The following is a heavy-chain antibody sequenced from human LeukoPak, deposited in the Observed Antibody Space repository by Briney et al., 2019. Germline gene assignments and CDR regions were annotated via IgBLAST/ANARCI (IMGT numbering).Heavy chain of an antibody. V-gene: IGHV3-7*01. CDR1: GFTFSSHW. CDR2: IKKDVGEK. CDR3: AKGVTIFGVASLAFDI. Sequence: PGGSLRLSCAASGFTFSSHWMTWIRQAPGKGLEWVASIKKDVGEKFYVDSVKGRFTISRDNSKNTLYLQMNSLRAEDTAVYYCAKGVTIFGVASLAFDIWGQGTMVTVSS. D-gene: IGHD3-3*01. J-gene: IGHJ3*02.